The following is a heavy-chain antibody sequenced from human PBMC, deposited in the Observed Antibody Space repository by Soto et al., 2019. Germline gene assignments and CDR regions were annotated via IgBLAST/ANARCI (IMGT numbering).Heavy chain of an antibody. CDR1: GFTFSSYA. Sequence: EVQLLESGGGLVQPGGSLRLSCAASGFTFSSYAMSWVRQAPGKGLVWVSAISGSGGSTYYADSVKDRFTISRDNSKNPLDLQINSLRAEDTPVYYCADGIAADYWGQGPLVTVSS. CDR3: ADGIAADY. V-gene: IGHV3-23*01. J-gene: IGHJ4*02. CDR2: ISGSGGST. D-gene: IGHD6-13*01.